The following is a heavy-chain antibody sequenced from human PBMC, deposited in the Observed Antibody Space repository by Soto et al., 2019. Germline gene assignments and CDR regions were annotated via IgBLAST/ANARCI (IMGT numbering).Heavy chain of an antibody. CDR1: GFTFSTFW. V-gene: IGHV3-74*01. D-gene: IGHD5-18*01. CDR3: ATVYSSLSSYDY. J-gene: IGHJ4*02. Sequence: EVPLVESGGGLVQPGGSLRLSCAASGFTFSTFWMHWVRQAPGKGLVWVSRISSDGSRTSYADSVKGRFTISRDNAKNTLYLQMNSLRAEDTATYYCATVYSSLSSYDYWGQGTLVTVSS. CDR2: ISSDGSRT.